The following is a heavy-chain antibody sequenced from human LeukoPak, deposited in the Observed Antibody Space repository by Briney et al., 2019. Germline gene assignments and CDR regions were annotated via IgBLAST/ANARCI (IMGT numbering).Heavy chain of an antibody. CDR2: MNPNSGNT. Sequence: ASVKVSCKASGYTFTTYDINWLRQTTGQGLEWMGWMNPNSGNTGYEQKFQGRVTMTRDTSISTAYMELSGLRSEDTAVYYCARGSGGYDLTFDYWGQGVLVTVSS. J-gene: IGHJ4*02. D-gene: IGHD1-26*01. V-gene: IGHV1-8*01. CDR1: GYTFTTYD. CDR3: ARGSGGYDLTFDY.